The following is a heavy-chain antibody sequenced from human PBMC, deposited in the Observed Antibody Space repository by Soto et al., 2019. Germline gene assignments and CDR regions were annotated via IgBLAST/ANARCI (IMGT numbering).Heavy chain of an antibody. D-gene: IGHD2-8*01. CDR2: MNPGNDLH. V-gene: IGHV1-8*01. CDR1: GYTFTNYD. J-gene: IGHJ4*02. Sequence: QVQLVQSGAEVKKPGASVKVSCKTSGYTFTNYDIHWVRQGAGEGLEWMGWMNPGNDLHVYTQKFRCRVTVSTDTSSSTTFMERSSLTSVDTAVYYFTSATIGIMVAPDYWGQGTLVTVSS. CDR3: TSATIGIMVAPDY.